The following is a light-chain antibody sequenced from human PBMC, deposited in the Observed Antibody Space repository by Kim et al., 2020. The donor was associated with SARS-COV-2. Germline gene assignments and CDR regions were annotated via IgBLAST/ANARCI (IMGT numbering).Light chain of an antibody. CDR2: GAS. CDR1: QSDDTN. CDR3: QQYSHWPPYT. V-gene: IGKV3-15*01. J-gene: IGKJ2*01. Sequence: EIVMTQSPATLSVSPGERVTLSCRASQSDDTNLAWYQQKPGQAPRLLIYGASTRATDIPARFSGSGSGTEFTLIVSSLQSEDFAVYYCQQYSHWPPYTFGQGTKLEI.